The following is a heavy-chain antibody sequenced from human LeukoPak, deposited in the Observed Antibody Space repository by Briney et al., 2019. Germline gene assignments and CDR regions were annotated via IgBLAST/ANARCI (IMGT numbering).Heavy chain of an antibody. CDR1: GGSISSYY. V-gene: IGHV4-59*08. J-gene: IGHJ4*02. Sequence: SETLSLTCTVSGGSISSYYWSWIRQPPGKGLEWFGYIYYSGSTNYNPSLKSRVTISVDTSKNQFSLKLSSVTAADTAVYYCARQDKQYSSSSAPRYWGQGTLVTVSS. D-gene: IGHD6-6*01. CDR2: IYYSGST. CDR3: ARQDKQYSSSSAPRY.